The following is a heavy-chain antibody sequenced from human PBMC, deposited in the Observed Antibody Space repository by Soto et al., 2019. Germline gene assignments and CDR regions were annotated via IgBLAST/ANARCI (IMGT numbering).Heavy chain of an antibody. CDR3: ARSIVVVTALDY. V-gene: IGHV1-8*01. CDR1: GYTFTSYD. D-gene: IGHD2-21*02. J-gene: IGHJ4*02. Sequence: ASVKVSCKSSGYTFTSYDINCVRQATGQGLEWMGWMNPSNGNTNYSQKFQGRVTITRDTSASTAYMELSSLRSEDTAVYYCARSIVVVTALDYWGQGTLVTVSS. CDR2: MNPSNGNT.